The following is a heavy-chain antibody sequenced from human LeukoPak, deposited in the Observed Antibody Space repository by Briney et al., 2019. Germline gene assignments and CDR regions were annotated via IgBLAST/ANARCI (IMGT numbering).Heavy chain of an antibody. Sequence: GGSLRLSCAASGFTFSSYWMSWVRQAPGKGLEWVANIKQDGSEKYYVDSVKGRFTISRDNAKNTLYLQMNSLRAEDTVVYYCANGPRSYYYDSSGSDYWGQGTLVTVSS. CDR1: GFTFSSYW. CDR2: IKQDGSEK. J-gene: IGHJ4*02. CDR3: ANGPRSYYYDSSGSDY. V-gene: IGHV3-7*03. D-gene: IGHD3-22*01.